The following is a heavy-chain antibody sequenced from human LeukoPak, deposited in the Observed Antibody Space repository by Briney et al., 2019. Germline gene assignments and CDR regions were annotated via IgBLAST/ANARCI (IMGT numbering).Heavy chain of an antibody. J-gene: IGHJ4*02. CDR2: INPSGGST. CDR3: ASHPAGDLSGSYYSY. Sequence: ASVKVSCKASGYTFTSYYMHWVRQAPGQGLEWMGIINPSGGSTSYAQKFQGRVTMTRDMSISTAYMELSRLRSDDTAVYYCASHPAGDLSGSYYSYWGQGTLVTVSS. CDR1: GYTFTSYY. V-gene: IGHV1-46*01. D-gene: IGHD3-10*01.